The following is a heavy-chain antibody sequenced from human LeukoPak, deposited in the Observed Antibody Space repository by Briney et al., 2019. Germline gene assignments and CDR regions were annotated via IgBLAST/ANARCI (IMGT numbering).Heavy chain of an antibody. CDR1: GFTFSSYW. J-gene: IGHJ4*02. CDR3: ADPDSG. D-gene: IGHD6-19*01. V-gene: IGHV3-7*01. Sequence: GGSLRLSCAASGFTFSSYWMSWVRQAPGKGLEWVANITPDGSQKYYVDSVRGRFTISRDNGKNSLYLQMNSLRAEDTAVYYRADPDSGWGQGTLVTVSS. CDR2: ITPDGSQK.